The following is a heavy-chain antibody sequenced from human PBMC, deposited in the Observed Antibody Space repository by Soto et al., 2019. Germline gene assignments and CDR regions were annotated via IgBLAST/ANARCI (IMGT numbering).Heavy chain of an antibody. V-gene: IGHV2-5*02. J-gene: IGHJ4*02. Sequence: QITLKESGRTLVKPTQTLTLTCTFSGFSLSTSGVGVGWIRQPPGKALERLALIYWDNDKRYNPSLKSRLTITKDTFKNQVVLTMSTMDPVDTATYYCARRLAVAGRAPFDYWGQGTLVTVSS. CDR1: GFSLSTSGVG. CDR3: ARRLAVAGRAPFDY. D-gene: IGHD6-19*01. CDR2: IYWDNDK.